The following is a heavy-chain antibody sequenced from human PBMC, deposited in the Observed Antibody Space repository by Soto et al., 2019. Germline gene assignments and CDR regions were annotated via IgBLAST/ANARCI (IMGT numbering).Heavy chain of an antibody. V-gene: IGHV3-30*18. CDR1: GFTFSSYG. CDR2: ISYDGSNK. J-gene: IGHJ3*02. Sequence: PGGSLRLSCAASGFTFSSYGMHWVRQAPGKGLEWVAVISYDGSNKYYAGSVKGRLTISRDNSKNTLYLQMNSLRAEDTAVYYCAKDDGPGFRYNWNQDAFDIWGQGTMVTVSS. D-gene: IGHD1-20*01. CDR3: AKDDGPGFRYNWNQDAFDI.